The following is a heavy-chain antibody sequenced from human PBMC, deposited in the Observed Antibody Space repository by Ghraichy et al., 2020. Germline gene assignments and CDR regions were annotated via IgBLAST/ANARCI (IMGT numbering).Heavy chain of an antibody. D-gene: IGHD6-13*01. Sequence: SETLSLTCAVYGGSFSGYYWSWIRQPPGKGLEWIGEINHSGSTNYNPSLKSRVTISVDTSKNQFSLKLSSVTAADTAVYYCARGRQAAAGTGYYYYMDVWGKGTTVTVSS. J-gene: IGHJ6*03. CDR1: GGSFSGYY. CDR2: INHSGST. V-gene: IGHV4-34*01. CDR3: ARGRQAAAGTGYYYYMDV.